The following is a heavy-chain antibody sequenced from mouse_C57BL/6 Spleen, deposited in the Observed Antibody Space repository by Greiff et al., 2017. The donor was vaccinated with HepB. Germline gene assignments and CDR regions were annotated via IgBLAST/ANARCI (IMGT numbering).Heavy chain of an antibody. CDR2: ISYDGSN. D-gene: IGHD2-1*01. V-gene: IGHV3-6*01. Sequence: VQLQQSGPGLVKPSQSLSLTCSVTGYSITSGYYWNWIRQFPGNKLEWMGYISYDGSNNYNPSLKNRISITRDTSKNQFFLKLNSVTTEDTATYYCARVYYGYYFDYWGQGTTLTVSS. CDR1: GYSITSGYY. J-gene: IGHJ2*01. CDR3: ARVYYGYYFDY.